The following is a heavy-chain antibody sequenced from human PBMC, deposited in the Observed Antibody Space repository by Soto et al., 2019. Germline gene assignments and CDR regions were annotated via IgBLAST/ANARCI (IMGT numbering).Heavy chain of an antibody. CDR1: GYTVTGYY. CDR2: INRNSGGT. Sequence: QVQLVQSGAEVKKPGASVKVSCKASGYTVTGYYMHGVRQAPGQGLEWMGWINRNSGGTNYAQKFQGWVTMTRDTSISTAYMELSRLRSDDTAVYYCAREMERYCSGGSCYRVGAFDIWGQGTMVTVSS. D-gene: IGHD2-15*01. J-gene: IGHJ3*02. CDR3: AREMERYCSGGSCYRVGAFDI. V-gene: IGHV1-2*04.